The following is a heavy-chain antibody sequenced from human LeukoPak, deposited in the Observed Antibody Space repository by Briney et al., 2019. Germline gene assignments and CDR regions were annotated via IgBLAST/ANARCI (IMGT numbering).Heavy chain of an antibody. CDR3: ANFYRDGYKWGDDTFYI. J-gene: IGHJ3*02. CDR1: GFIFSKYG. CDR2: ISSDGSDK. V-gene: IGHV3-30*18. D-gene: IGHD5-24*01. Sequence: GRSLRLSCAASGFIFSKYGMNWVRQASGKGLEWVAFISSDGSDKNYAESVKGRFTISRDNSKNTLYLEMNSLRDEDTAVYYCANFYRDGYKWGDDTFYIWGTGKMVTVSS.